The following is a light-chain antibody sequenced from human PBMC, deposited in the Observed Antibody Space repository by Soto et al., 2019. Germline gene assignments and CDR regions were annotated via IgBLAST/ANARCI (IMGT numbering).Light chain of an antibody. CDR1: QSINSL. J-gene: IGKJ1*01. V-gene: IGKV1-5*03. CDR2: KAS. CDR3: QQYSTYKM. Sequence: DIQMTQSPSMLSASVGDRVTITCRASQSINSLLAWYQQKPGKAPKLLIYKASSLESGVPSRFSGSGSGTEFTLTISCLQPDDFATYYCQQYSTYKMFGQGTKVDIK.